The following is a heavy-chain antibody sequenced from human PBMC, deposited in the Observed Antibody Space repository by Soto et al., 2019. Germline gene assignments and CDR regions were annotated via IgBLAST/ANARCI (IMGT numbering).Heavy chain of an antibody. D-gene: IGHD1-26*01. CDR1: GFTFSSYA. V-gene: IGHV3-30-3*01. CDR3: ARGELLGWLDY. Sequence: QVQLVESGGGVVQPGRSLRLSCAASGFTFSSYAMHWVRQAPGKGLEWVAVISYDGSNKYYADSVKGRFTISRDNSKNTLYLQMNSLRAEDTAVYYCARGELLGWLDYWGQGTLVTVSS. CDR2: ISYDGSNK. J-gene: IGHJ4*02.